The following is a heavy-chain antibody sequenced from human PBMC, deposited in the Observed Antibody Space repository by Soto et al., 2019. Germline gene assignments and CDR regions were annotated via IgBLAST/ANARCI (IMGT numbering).Heavy chain of an antibody. D-gene: IGHD2-2*01. Sequence: ASVKVSCKASGYTFTSYGISWVRQAPGQGLEWMGWISAYNGNTNYAQKLQGRVTMTTDTSTSTAYMELRSLRSDDTAVYYCARADCSSTSCLGWFDPWGQGTLVTVSS. J-gene: IGHJ5*02. V-gene: IGHV1-18*01. CDR1: GYTFTSYG. CDR3: ARADCSSTSCLGWFDP. CDR2: ISAYNGNT.